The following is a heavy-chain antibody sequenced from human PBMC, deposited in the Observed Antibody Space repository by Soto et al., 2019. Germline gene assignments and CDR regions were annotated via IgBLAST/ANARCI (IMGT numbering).Heavy chain of an antibody. D-gene: IGHD5-18*01. CDR1: GFTFRNYG. CDR3: AKVGSYGYGSNSDVEY. J-gene: IGHJ4*02. V-gene: IGHV3-30*18. CDR2: ISYDGSDQ. Sequence: QVQLVESGGGVVQPGSSLRLSCAVSGFTFRNYGMHWVRQAPGKGLEWVALISYDGSDQYYGESVKGQFTISRDSSKNTLYLDVSSLRLEDTAVYYCAKVGSYGYGSNSDVEYWGQGTMVTVSS.